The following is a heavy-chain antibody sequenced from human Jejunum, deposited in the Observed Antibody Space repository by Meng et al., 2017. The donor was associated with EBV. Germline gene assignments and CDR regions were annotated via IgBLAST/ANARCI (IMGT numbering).Heavy chain of an antibody. V-gene: IGHV1-2*06. CDR3: ARIRYGTGTDWFDP. CDR1: GYRFTTYF. CDR2: INCNNGDT. Sequence: LVQSGTEVKKPGASVRVSCKASGYRFTTYFIHWVRQAPGQGLEWMGRINCNNGDTDYAQKFQDRVTMTRDTSITTAYMDLTGLTSNDTAFYYCARIRYGTGTDWFDPWGQGTLVTVSS. J-gene: IGHJ5*02. D-gene: IGHD3-10*01.